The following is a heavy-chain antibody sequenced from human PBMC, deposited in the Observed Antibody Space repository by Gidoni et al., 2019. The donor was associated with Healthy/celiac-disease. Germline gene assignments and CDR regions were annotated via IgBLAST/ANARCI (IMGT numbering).Heavy chain of an antibody. V-gene: IGHV4-34*01. Sequence: VQLQQWGPGLLEPSETLSLTCAVYGGSFRGYDWSWVRQPPGKGLEWIGEINHSGSTNYNPALKSRVTISVDTSKNQFSLKLSSVTAADTAVYYCARTLHDYGDYESYWGQGTLVTVSS. CDR2: INHSGST. CDR3: ARTLHDYGDYESY. D-gene: IGHD4-17*01. CDR1: GGSFRGYD. J-gene: IGHJ4*02.